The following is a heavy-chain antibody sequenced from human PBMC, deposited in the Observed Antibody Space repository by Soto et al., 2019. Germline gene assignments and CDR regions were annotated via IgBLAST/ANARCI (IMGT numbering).Heavy chain of an antibody. V-gene: IGHV1-69*01. Sequence: QEPLVQSGAEVKKPGSSMKVSCKASGDIFSSFAISWVRQAPGQGLEWMGGIIPVFGTTNYAQKFQDRVTITADESTNTAYMELSSLRSEDTAIYYCAMGGSPYVWFNEYWGQGTLVTVSS. CDR3: AMGGSPYVWFNEY. J-gene: IGHJ4*02. D-gene: IGHD3-16*01. CDR2: IIPVFGTT. CDR1: GDIFSSFA.